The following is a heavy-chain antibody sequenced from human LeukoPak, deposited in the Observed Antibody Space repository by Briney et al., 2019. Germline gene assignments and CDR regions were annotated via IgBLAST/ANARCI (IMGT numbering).Heavy chain of an antibody. J-gene: IGHJ4*02. CDR1: GYTFTGYY. V-gene: IGHV1-18*04. Sequence: ASVKVSCKASGYTFTGYYMHWVRQAPGQGLEWMGWISAYNGNTNYAQKLQGRVTMTTDTSTSTAYMELRSLRSDDTAVYYCARFKWELRGGRFDYWGQGTLVTVSS. CDR2: ISAYNGNT. D-gene: IGHD1-26*01. CDR3: ARFKWELRGGRFDY.